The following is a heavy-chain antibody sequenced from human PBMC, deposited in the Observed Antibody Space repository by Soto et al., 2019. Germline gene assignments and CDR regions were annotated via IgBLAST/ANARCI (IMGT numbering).Heavy chain of an antibody. CDR3: ANKDFDSSEYYYYGMDV. Sequence: QVQLVQSGAEVKKPGSSVKVSCKASGGTFSSYTISWVRQAPGQGLEWMGRIIPILGIANYAQKFQGRVTITAYKSTSTAYMELSSLRSEDTAVYYCANKDFDSSEYYYYGMDVWGQGTTVTVSS. V-gene: IGHV1-69*02. D-gene: IGHD3-22*01. CDR1: GGTFSSYT. CDR2: IIPILGIA. J-gene: IGHJ6*02.